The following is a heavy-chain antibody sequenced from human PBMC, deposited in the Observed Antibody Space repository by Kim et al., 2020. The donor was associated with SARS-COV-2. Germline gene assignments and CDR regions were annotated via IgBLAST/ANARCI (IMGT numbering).Heavy chain of an antibody. Sequence: SETLSLTCAVYGGSFSGYYWSWIRQPPGKGLEWIGEINHSGSTNYNPSLKSRVTISVDTSKNQFSLKLSSVTAADTAVYYCARCIAARRPSNYYYYYYM. J-gene: IGHJ6*03. CDR2: INHSGST. D-gene: IGHD6-6*01. CDR3: ARCIAARRPSNYYYYYYM. CDR1: GGSFSGYY. V-gene: IGHV4-34*01.